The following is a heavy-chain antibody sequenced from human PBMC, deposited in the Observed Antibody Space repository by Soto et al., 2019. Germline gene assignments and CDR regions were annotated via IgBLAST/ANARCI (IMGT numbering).Heavy chain of an antibody. J-gene: IGHJ4*02. V-gene: IGHV1-69*01. Sequence: QVQLVQSGAEVKEPGSSVKVSCKATGNLFNNYAVNWVRQAPGQGLEWMGRISPLFSTTNYAQKFQGRVTIGADEVTTSVYLEESNLDSEDTAMYYCAASSSVAAAGYLKFWGQGTLVTVSP. CDR2: ISPLFSTT. CDR1: GNLFNNYA. D-gene: IGHD6-13*01. CDR3: AASSSVAAAGYLKF.